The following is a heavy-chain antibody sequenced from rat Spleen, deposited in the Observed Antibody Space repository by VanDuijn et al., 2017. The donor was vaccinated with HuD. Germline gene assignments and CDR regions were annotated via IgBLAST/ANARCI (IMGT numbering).Heavy chain of an antibody. Sequence: EVQLAESGGGLVQPGRSLKLSCAASGFTFSDYNMAWVRQAPKKGLEWVATIIYDGSRTYYRDSVKGRFTISRDNAKSTLYLQMDSLRSEDTATYYCARRHYGYTDYFDSWGQGVMVTVSS. CDR2: IIYDGSRT. V-gene: IGHV5S10*01. CDR1: GFTFSDYN. D-gene: IGHD1-11*01. CDR3: ARRHYGYTDYFDS. J-gene: IGHJ2*01.